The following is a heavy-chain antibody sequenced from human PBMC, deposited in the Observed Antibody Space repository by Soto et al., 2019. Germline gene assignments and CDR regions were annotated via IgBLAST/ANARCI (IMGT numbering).Heavy chain of an antibody. Sequence: ASVKVSCQASGYTLTTFFMHWVRPAPGQGLAGMGVINPGYPAGRSTTYAQKFQGRVTMTTDTSTSTVYMELSRLRSDDTAVYYCAREAIVAGATTGMDVWGQGTTVTVSS. CDR1: GYTLTTFF. CDR2: INPGYPAGRST. J-gene: IGHJ6*02. V-gene: IGHV1-46*01. D-gene: IGHD1-26*01. CDR3: AREAIVAGATTGMDV.